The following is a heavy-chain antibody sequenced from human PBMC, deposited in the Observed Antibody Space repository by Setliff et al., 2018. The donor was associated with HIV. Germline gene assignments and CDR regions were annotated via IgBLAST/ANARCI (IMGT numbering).Heavy chain of an antibody. V-gene: IGHV3-11*05. J-gene: IGHJ3*01. D-gene: IGHD2-21*02. CDR2: ISKSGDYS. Sequence: GGSLRLSCVASGFTFSDHYMNWVRQAPGKGLEWVSYISKSGDYSNYADSVRGRFTISRDNAKNSLYLQMSSLRAEDTAVYYCAREVTSFEAFDLWGQGTMVTVSS. CDR1: GFTFSDHY. CDR3: AREVTSFEAFDL.